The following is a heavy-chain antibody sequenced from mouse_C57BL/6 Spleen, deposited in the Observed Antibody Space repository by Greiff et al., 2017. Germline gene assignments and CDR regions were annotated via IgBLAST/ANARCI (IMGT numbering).Heavy chain of an antibody. CDR2: IYPGDGDT. CDR1: GYAFSSSW. V-gene: IGHV1-82*01. D-gene: IGHD1-1*01. J-gene: IGHJ4*01. CDR3: ARLCITAVRDAMEY. Sequence: VQLQQSGPELVKPGASVKISCTASGYAFSSSWMNWVKQRPGKGLEWIGRIYPGDGDTNYNGKFKGKATLTADKASSTAYMQLSSLTSEDSAVYFCARLCITAVRDAMEYWGQGTSVTVSS.